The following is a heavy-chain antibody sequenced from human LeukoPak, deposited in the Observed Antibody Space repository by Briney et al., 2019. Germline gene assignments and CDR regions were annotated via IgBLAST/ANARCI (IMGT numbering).Heavy chain of an antibody. Sequence: GESLKISCKGSEYSFTSYWIGWVRQMPGKGLEWMGIIYPGDSDTRYSPSFQGQVTISADKSISTAYLQWSSLKASDTAMCYCARWSYDSSGNRYFDYWGQGTLVTVSS. D-gene: IGHD3-22*01. J-gene: IGHJ4*02. V-gene: IGHV5-51*01. CDR2: IYPGDSDT. CDR3: ARWSYDSSGNRYFDY. CDR1: EYSFTSYW.